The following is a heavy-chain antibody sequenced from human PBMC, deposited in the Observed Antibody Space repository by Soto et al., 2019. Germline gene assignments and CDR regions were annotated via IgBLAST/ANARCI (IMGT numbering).Heavy chain of an antibody. D-gene: IGHD3-10*01. J-gene: IGHJ4*02. CDR3: AKKHYSGFDX. CDR2: VNYFGST. CDR1: GESFSRHS. Sequence: SDTLSLTCDVYGESFSRHSWTWIRQPPGKGLEWIWEVNYFGSTVYSPSLKSLVTISIDTSQNQVSLKLPSVTAADTATYYCAKKHYSGFDXWGQGTLVTVSX. V-gene: IGHV4-34*01.